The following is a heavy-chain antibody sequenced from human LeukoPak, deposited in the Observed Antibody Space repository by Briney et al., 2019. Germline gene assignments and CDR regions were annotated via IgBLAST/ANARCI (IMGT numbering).Heavy chain of an antibody. Sequence: ASVKVSCTASGYTFTSYGISWVRQAPGQGLEWMGWISAYNGNTNYAQKLQGRVTMTTDTSTSTAYMELRSLRSDDTAVYYCAREEMGGSWYRYYFDYWGQGTLVTVSS. CDR2: ISAYNGNT. CDR3: AREEMGGSWYRYYFDY. D-gene: IGHD6-13*01. J-gene: IGHJ4*02. CDR1: GYTFTSYG. V-gene: IGHV1-18*01.